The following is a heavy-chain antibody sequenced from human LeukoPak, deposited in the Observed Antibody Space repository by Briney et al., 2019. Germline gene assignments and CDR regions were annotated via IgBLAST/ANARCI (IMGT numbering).Heavy chain of an antibody. V-gene: IGHV3-53*04. D-gene: IGHD4-23*01. CDR2: IYRGGST. CDR1: GXNVSSNY. J-gene: IGHJ4*02. Sequence: PGGSLRLSCAASGXNVSSNYMTWVRQAPGKGLEWVSVIYRGGSTYYADSVKGRFTISRHDSRDTMYLQMNSLRTEDTAVYYCATTLRGGKFDYWGQGTLVTVSS. CDR3: ATTLRGGKFDY.